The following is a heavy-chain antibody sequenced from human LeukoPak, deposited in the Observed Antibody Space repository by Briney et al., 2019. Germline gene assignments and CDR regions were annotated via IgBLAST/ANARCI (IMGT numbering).Heavy chain of an antibody. CDR3: ATLPGHSSCYYSGSYYYGMDV. D-gene: IGHD3-22*01. CDR2: FDPEDGET. J-gene: IGHJ6*02. Sequence: GASVEGSCEVSGYTLSEFSMHWVRQTPGKGVERMGGFDPEDGETIYAQKFQGRVTMTADTSTDTAYMELSSLRSEDTAVYYCATLPGHSSCYYSGSYYYGMDVWGQGTTVTVSS. V-gene: IGHV1-24*01. CDR1: GYTLSEFS.